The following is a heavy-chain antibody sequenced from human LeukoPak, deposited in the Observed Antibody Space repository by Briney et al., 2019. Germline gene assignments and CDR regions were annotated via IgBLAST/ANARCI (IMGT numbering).Heavy chain of an antibody. D-gene: IGHD5-24*01. CDR2: IYYSGST. Sequence: KPSETLSLTCTVSGGSISSYYWSWIRQPPGEGVGWIGYIYYSGSTNYNPSLKSRVTISVDTSKNQFSLKLSSVTAADTAVYYCASRGDGYRPGYFDYWGQGTLVTVAS. CDR3: ASRGDGYRPGYFDY. J-gene: IGHJ4*02. CDR1: GGSISSYY. V-gene: IGHV4-59*01.